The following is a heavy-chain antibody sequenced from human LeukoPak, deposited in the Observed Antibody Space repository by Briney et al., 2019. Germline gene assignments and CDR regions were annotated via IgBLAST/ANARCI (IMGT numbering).Heavy chain of an antibody. D-gene: IGHD1-7*01. CDR2: INPNSGGT. J-gene: IGHJ5*02. V-gene: IGHV1-2*02. CDR1: GYTFTGYY. CDR3: ARGAIELELPLDP. Sequence: ASVKVSCKASGYTFTGYYMHWVRQAPGQGLEWMGWINPNSGGTNYAQKFQGRVTMTRDTSISTAYMELSRLRSDDTAVHYCARGAIELELPLDPWGQGTLVTVSS.